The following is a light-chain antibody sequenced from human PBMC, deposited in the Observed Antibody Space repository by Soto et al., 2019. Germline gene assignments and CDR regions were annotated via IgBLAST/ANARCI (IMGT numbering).Light chain of an antibody. CDR1: QGISSS. Sequence: DIQLTQSPSFLSASIGDRVTITCRASQGISSSLAWYHQKPGKAPKLLISAASTLQSGVPSRFSGSGYGTEFTLTISSLQPEDFATSYCQQLNRYPLTFGGGTKVEIK. CDR3: QQLNRYPLT. V-gene: IGKV1-9*01. J-gene: IGKJ4*01. CDR2: AAS.